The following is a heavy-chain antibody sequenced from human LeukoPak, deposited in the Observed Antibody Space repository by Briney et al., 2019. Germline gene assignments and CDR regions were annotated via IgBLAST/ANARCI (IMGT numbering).Heavy chain of an antibody. Sequence: PSQTLSLTCAVSGGSISSGGYSWSWIRQPPGKGLEWIGYIYHSGSTYYNPSLKSRVTISVDTSKNQFSLKLSSVTAADTAVYYCARAPGHYDFWSGYSHNVNWFDPWGQSVFSRWFDPWGQGTLVTVSS. CDR2: IYHSGST. D-gene: IGHD3-3*01. V-gene: IGHV4-30-2*01. CDR1: GGSISSGGYS. CDR3: ARAPGHYDFWSGYSHNVNWFDPWGQSVFSRWFDP. J-gene: IGHJ5*02.